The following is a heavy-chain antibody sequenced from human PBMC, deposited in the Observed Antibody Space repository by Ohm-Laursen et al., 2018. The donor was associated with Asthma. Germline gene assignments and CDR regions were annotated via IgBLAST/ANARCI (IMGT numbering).Heavy chain of an antibody. CDR3: AKDKRRLGYCSGGSCPFDY. Sequence: GSLRLSCTASGFTFSSYAMSWVRQAPGEGLEWVSAISGSGGSTYYADSVKGRFTISRDNSKNTLYLQMNSLRAEDTAVYYCAKDKRRLGYCSGGSCPFDYWGQGTLVTVSS. CDR1: GFTFSSYA. V-gene: IGHV3-23*01. CDR2: ISGSGGST. J-gene: IGHJ4*02. D-gene: IGHD2-15*01.